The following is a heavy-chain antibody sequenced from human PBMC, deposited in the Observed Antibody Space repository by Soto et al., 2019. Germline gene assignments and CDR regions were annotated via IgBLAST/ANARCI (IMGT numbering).Heavy chain of an antibody. J-gene: IGHJ4*02. CDR1: GFTFSSYA. CDR3: AKDRSIAMIGSVTYYFDY. Sequence: GGSLRLSCAASGFTFSSYAMSWVRQAPGKGLEWVSAISGSGGSTYYADSVKGRFTISRDNSKNTLYLQMNNLRAEDTAVYYCAKDRSIAMIGSVTYYFDYWGQGTMVTVSS. CDR2: ISGSGGST. D-gene: IGHD6-13*01. V-gene: IGHV3-23*01.